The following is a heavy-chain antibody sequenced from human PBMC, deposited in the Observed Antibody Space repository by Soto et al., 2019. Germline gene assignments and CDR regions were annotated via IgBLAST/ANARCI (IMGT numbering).Heavy chain of an antibody. J-gene: IGHJ3*02. V-gene: IGHV1-69*02. CDR3: TLGSWAAETFDI. Sequence: QVQLVQSGAEVKKPGSSVKVSCKASGGTFSTYTIIWVRQAPGQGLEWMGRILPMLDITNSAQRFQGRVTITADKSTMSAYLELSSLRSEDAAVYYCTLGSWAAETFDIWGRGTMVTVSS. D-gene: IGHD6-13*01. CDR2: ILPMLDIT. CDR1: GGTFSTYT.